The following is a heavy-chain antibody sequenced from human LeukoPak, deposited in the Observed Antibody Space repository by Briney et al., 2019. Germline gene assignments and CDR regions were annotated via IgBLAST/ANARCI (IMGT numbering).Heavy chain of an antibody. CDR2: IHYSGST. D-gene: IGHD5-18*01. Sequence: PSETLSLTCTVSGGSISSSSYYWAWIRQPPGKGLEWIGSIHYSGSTYYNPSLKSRVTISVDTSKNQFSLKLSSVTAADTAVYYCARDYVDTAMGIDWFDPWGQGTLVTVSS. CDR1: GGSISSSSYY. V-gene: IGHV4-39*07. J-gene: IGHJ5*02. CDR3: ARDYVDTAMGIDWFDP.